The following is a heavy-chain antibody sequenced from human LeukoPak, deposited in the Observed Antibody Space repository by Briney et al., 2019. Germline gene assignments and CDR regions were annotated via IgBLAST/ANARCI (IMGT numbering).Heavy chain of an antibody. D-gene: IGHD5-18*01. CDR3: ARKGLYSYGPFDY. CDR2: ISYDGSNK. Sequence: GRSLRLSCAASGFTFSSYAMHWVRQAPGKGLEWVAVISYDGSNKYYADSVKGRFTISRDNSKNTLYLQMNSLRAEDTAVYYCARKGLYSYGPFDYWGQGTLVTVSS. CDR1: GFTFSSYA. V-gene: IGHV3-30*04. J-gene: IGHJ4*02.